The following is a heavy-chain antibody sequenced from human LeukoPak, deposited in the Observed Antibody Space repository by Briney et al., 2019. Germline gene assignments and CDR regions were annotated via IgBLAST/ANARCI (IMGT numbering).Heavy chain of an antibody. CDR2: ISAYNGNT. CDR1: GYTFTSYG. J-gene: IGHJ4*02. V-gene: IGHV1-18*01. CDR3: ARYRARYYDILTGYSPPEFDY. D-gene: IGHD3-9*01. Sequence: ASVKVSCKASGYTFTSYGISWVRQAPGQGLEWMGWISAYNGNTNYAQKLQGRVTMTTDTSTSTAYMELRSLRSDDTAVYYCARYRARYYDILTGYSPPEFDYWGQGTLVTVSS.